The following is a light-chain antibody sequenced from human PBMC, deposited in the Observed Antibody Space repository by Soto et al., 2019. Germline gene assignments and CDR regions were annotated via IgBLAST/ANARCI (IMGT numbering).Light chain of an antibody. J-gene: IGKJ1*01. CDR1: QSVSNN. CDR3: QQRSNWPRT. Sequence: EIVMTQSPATLSVSPGERATLSCRASQSVSNNLAWFQQRPGQGPRLLIYGASTRATGIPARFSGSGSGTDFTLTISSLEPEDFAVYYCQQRSNWPRTFGQGTKVDIK. V-gene: IGKV3-15*01. CDR2: GAS.